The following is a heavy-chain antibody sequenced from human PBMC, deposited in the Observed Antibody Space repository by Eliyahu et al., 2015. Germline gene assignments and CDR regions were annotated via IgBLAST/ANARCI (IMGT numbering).Heavy chain of an antibody. Sequence: EVQLVESGGGLVKPGGSLRLSCAASGFTFSXXSXXWVRQAPGKGLEWVSSISSSSSYIYYADSVKGRFTISRDNAKNSLYLQMNSLRAEDTAVYYCAREGYCSSTSCYLFGVCDYWGQGTLVTVSS. J-gene: IGHJ4*02. CDR3: AREGYCSSTSCYLFGVCDY. D-gene: IGHD2-2*01. V-gene: IGHV3-21*01. CDR1: GFTFSXXS. CDR2: ISSSSSYI.